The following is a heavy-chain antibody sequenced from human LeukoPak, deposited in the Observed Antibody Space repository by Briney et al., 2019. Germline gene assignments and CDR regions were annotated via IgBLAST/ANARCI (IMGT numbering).Heavy chain of an antibody. CDR3: ARDWGATTTFDY. V-gene: IGHV3-21*01. J-gene: IGHJ4*02. D-gene: IGHD1-26*01. CDR2: ISSSSSYI. Sequence: GGSLRLSCAASGFTVSSNYMSWVRQAPGKGLEWVSSISSSSSYIYYADSVKGRFTISRDNAKNSLYLQMNSLRAEDTAVYYCARDWGATTTFDYWGQGTLVTVSS. CDR1: GFTVSSNY.